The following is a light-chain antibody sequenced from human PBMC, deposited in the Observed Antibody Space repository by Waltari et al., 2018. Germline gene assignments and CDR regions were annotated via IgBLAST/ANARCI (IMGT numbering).Light chain of an antibody. Sequence: QSALTQPAPVSGSPGQSITISCIGTGRDIGTFNYVYWYQQHPGKPPKLIIYDVTHRPSGVSYRFSGSKSGNTASLTISGVQADDEAQYFCSSYRSSNSLVFGGGTKVTVL. CDR3: SSYRSSNSLV. CDR1: GRDIGTFNY. CDR2: DVT. V-gene: IGLV2-14*03. J-gene: IGLJ3*02.